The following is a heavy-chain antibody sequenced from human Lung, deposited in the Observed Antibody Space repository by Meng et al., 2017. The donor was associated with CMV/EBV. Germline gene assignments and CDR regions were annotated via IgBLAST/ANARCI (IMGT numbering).Heavy chain of an antibody. Sequence: GEXXKISCVASGITGSANYMSWVRQAPGKGLEWVSVINSGGWTYYADSVKGRFTISRDNSKNTVYLQLNSLRAEDTAMYYCATRRSGGSVPGWAWGMDVWGQGTTVTVSS. V-gene: IGHV3-53*01. CDR1: GITGSANY. CDR3: ATRRSGGSVPGWAWGMDV. J-gene: IGHJ6*02. CDR2: INSGGWT. D-gene: IGHD2-2*01.